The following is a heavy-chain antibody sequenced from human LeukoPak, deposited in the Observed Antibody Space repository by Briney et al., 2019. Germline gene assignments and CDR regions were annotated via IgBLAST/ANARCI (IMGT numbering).Heavy chain of an antibody. V-gene: IGHV4-39*01. Sequence: PSENLSLTCTVAAGSISSSSYYWGWIRQPPGKGLEWIGSIYYSGSTYYNPSLKSRVTISVDTSKNQFSLKLSSVTAADTAVYYCARHCLVDCSSTSCYGGWFDPWGQGTLVTVSS. CDR2: IYYSGST. D-gene: IGHD2-2*01. CDR3: ARHCLVDCSSTSCYGGWFDP. CDR1: AGSISSSSYY. J-gene: IGHJ5*02.